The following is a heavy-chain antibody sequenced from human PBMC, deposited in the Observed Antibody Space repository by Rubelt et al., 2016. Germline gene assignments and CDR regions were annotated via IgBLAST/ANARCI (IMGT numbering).Heavy chain of an antibody. D-gene: IGHD3-3*01. V-gene: IGHV3-74*01. Sequence: EVQLVESGGGLVQPGGSLRLSCAASGFTFSSYWMHWVRQAPGKGLVWVSRINSDGSSTSYADSVKGRFTISRDNAKNTLYLQMNSLGAEDTAVDYCAREWGFGVAPIDYWGQGTLVTVSS. CDR2: INSDGSST. J-gene: IGHJ4*02. CDR1: GFTFSSYW. CDR3: AREWGFGVAPIDY.